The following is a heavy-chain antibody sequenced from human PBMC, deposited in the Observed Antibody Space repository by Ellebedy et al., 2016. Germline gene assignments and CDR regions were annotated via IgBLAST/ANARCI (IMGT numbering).Heavy chain of an antibody. V-gene: IGHV1-69*13. D-gene: IGHD5-18*01. CDR1: GGTFSSYA. Sequence: SVKVSXXASGGTFSSYAISWVRQAPGQGLEWMGGIIPIFGTANYAQKFQGRVTITADESTSTAYMELSSLRSEDTAVYYCARAGYSYGPYSSHYYYYMDVWGKGTTVTVSS. CDR2: IIPIFGTA. CDR3: ARAGYSYGPYSSHYYYYMDV. J-gene: IGHJ6*03.